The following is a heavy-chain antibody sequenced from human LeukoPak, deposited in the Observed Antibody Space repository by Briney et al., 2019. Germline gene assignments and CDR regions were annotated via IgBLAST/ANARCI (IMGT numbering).Heavy chain of an antibody. CDR2: IKNDGSST. V-gene: IGHV3-74*01. Sequence: PGGSLRLSCAASGFSFSSYWMHWVRQAPGKGLVWVARIKNDGSSTNYADSVEGRFTISRDNAKKTLYVQMNSLRAEDTAVHYCARALVAGVTLNAFDIWGQGTRVTVSS. CDR1: GFSFSSYW. D-gene: IGHD2-15*01. CDR3: ARALVAGVTLNAFDI. J-gene: IGHJ3*02.